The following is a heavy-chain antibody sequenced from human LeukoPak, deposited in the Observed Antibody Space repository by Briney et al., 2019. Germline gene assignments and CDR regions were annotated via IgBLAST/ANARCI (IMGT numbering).Heavy chain of an antibody. J-gene: IGHJ4*02. D-gene: IGHD4-17*01. CDR2: IYPDDSDT. CDR3: ARQLVYGDYTPPDY. Sequence: GESLKISCKGSGYRFSSYWIAWVRQMPGKGLEWMGIIYPDDSDTRYSPSFQGQVTISADKSISTAYLQWSSLKASDTAIYYCARQLVYGDYTPPDYWGQGTLVTVSS. CDR1: GYRFSSYW. V-gene: IGHV5-51*01.